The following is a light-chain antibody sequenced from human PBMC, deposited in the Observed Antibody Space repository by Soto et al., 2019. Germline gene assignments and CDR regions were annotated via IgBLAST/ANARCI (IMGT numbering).Light chain of an antibody. V-gene: IGKV1D-13*01. J-gene: IGKJ3*01. CDR1: QDINTK. Sequence: AIQLTQSPSSLSASVGDRVSITCRASQDINTKLAWYQQKQGQAPKLLIYGTFTLNSEVPSRFNGSGAGTDVTITISRMQPSDFATYYYQQLNNYSPFTFGPGTKVDLE. CDR2: GTF. CDR3: QQLNNYSPFT.